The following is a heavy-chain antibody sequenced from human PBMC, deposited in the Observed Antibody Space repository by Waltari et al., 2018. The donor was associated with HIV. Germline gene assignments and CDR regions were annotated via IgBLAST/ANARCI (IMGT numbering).Heavy chain of an antibody. D-gene: IGHD1-1*01. J-gene: IGHJ4*02. CDR2: ISFDGSNQ. V-gene: IGHV3-30*03. CDR3: ATGQQVWETWSQLDY. CDR1: GFTFRNSG. Sequence: QVQLVESGGGVVQPGRSLRPSCAASGFTFRNSGMPWVRQAPGKGLEWVAVISFDGSNQYYADSVRGRFTISRDNSKKKVFLQMNSLRLDDSALYYCATGQQVWETWSQLDYWGQGTLVIVSS.